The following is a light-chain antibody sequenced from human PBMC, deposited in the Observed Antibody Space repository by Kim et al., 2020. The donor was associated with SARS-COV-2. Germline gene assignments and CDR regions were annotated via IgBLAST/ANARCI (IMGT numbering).Light chain of an antibody. J-gene: IGKJ2*01. CDR1: QGIRSE. Sequence: SASVGDRVTITCRASQGIRSELGWYQQKPGEAPKLLIYAASSLQSGVPSRFSGSGSGTDFTLTINSLQPEDFATYYCLQDYNYPYTFGQGNKLEI. V-gene: IGKV1-6*01. CDR3: LQDYNYPYT. CDR2: AAS.